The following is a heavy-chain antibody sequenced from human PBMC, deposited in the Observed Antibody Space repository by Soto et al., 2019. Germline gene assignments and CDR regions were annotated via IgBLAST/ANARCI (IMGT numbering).Heavy chain of an antibody. CDR2: IYYSGST. Sequence: PSETLSLTCTASGGSISSGVYYWSWIRQPPGKGMEWIGYIYYSGSTYYNPSLKSRVTISVDTSKNQFSLKLSSVTAADTAVYYCARFDYGGYGYFDYWGQGTLVTVSS. V-gene: IGHV4-30-4*01. CDR1: GGSISSGVYY. J-gene: IGHJ4*02. CDR3: ARFDYGGYGYFDY. D-gene: IGHD4-17*01.